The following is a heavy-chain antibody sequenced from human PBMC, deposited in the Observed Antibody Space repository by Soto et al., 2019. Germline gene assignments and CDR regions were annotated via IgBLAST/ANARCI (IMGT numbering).Heavy chain of an antibody. CDR2: ISGSGGST. CDR1: GFTFSTYA. J-gene: IGHJ4*02. V-gene: IGHV3-23*01. Sequence: GGSLRLSCAASGFTFSTYAMTWVRQAPGKGLEWVSGISGSGGSTYYADSVKGRFTISRDNSKNTLYLQMNSLRAEDTAVYYCAKGQKNFDYRGQGTLVTVSS. CDR3: AKGQKNFDY.